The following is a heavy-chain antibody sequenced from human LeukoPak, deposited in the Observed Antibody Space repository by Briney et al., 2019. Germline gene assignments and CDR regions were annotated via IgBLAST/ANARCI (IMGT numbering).Heavy chain of an antibody. J-gene: IGHJ4*02. CDR2: ISSSSSYI. V-gene: IGHV3-21*01. Sequence: AGGSLRLSCAASGSTFSSYSMNWVRQAPGKGLEWVSSISSSSSYIYYADSVKGRFTISRDNAKNSLYLRMNSLRAEDTAVYYCAGAMATMSGYWGQGTLVTVSS. D-gene: IGHD5-24*01. CDR1: GSTFSSYS. CDR3: AGAMATMSGY.